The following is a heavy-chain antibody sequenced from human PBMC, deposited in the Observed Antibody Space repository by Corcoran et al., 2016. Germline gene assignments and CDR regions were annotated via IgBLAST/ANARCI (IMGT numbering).Heavy chain of an antibody. D-gene: IGHD4-17*01. CDR2: IYPGDSDT. Sequence: EVQLVQSGAEVKKPGESLKISCKGSGYSFTSYWIGWVRQMPGKGLEWMGIIYPGDSDTRYSPSFQGQVTISADKSISTAYLQWSSLKASDTAMYYCARDHTTVVTPYAFDIWGQGTMVSVSS. CDR3: ARDHTTVVTPYAFDI. CDR1: GYSFTSYW. J-gene: IGHJ3*02. V-gene: IGHV5-51*01.